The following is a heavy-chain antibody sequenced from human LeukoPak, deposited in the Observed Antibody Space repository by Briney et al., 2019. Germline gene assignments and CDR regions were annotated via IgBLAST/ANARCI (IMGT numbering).Heavy chain of an antibody. CDR3: ARKIAAVGTGFDY. CDR1: GYTFTSYD. D-gene: IGHD6-13*01. J-gene: IGHJ4*02. V-gene: IGHV1-8*01. CDR2: MNPNSGNT. Sequence: GASVKVSCKASGYTFTSYDINWVRQATGQGLEWMGWMNPNSGNTGYAQKFQGRVTMTRDTSISTAYMELSSLRSEDTAVYYCARKIAAVGTGFDYWGQGTLVTVSS.